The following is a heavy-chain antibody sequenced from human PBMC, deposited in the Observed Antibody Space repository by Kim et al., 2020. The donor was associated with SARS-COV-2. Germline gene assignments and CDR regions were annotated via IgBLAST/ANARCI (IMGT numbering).Heavy chain of an antibody. CDR2: IGGSGGST. V-gene: IGHV3-23*01. CDR1: GLTFSSYA. CDR3: AKALSSSTYSGMDV. D-gene: IGHD6-13*01. Sequence: GGSRLSCAASGLTFSSYAMNWVRQAPGRRLEWVSTIGGSGGSTFYSGSVKGRFTISRDDSKNTLYLQMNSLRAEDTAVYYCAKALSSSTYSGMDVWGQGT. J-gene: IGHJ6*02.